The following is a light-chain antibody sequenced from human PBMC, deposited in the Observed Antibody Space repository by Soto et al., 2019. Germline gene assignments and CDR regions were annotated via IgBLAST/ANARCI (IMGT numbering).Light chain of an antibody. V-gene: IGKV4-1*01. J-gene: IGKJ1*01. CDR3: QQYNSYSWT. CDR1: QSVLYRSNNKNY. Sequence: DIVMTQSPDSLAVSLGDRATINCKSSQSVLYRSNNKNYLAWYQHKPGKAPKLLIYDASSLESGVPSRFSGSGSGTEFTLTISSLQSDDSATYYCQQYNSYSWTFGQGTKVDI. CDR2: DAS.